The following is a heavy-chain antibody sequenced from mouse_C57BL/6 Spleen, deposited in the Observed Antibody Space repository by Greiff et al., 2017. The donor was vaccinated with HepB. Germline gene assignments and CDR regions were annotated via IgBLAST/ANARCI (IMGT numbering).Heavy chain of an antibody. CDR1: GYAFSSSW. D-gene: IGHD6-1*01. CDR3: ARASYYFDY. V-gene: IGHV1-82*01. CDR2: IYPGDGDT. J-gene: IGHJ2*01. Sequence: QVQLQQSGPELVKPGASVKISCKASGYAFSSSWMNWVKQRPGKGLEWIGRIYPGDGDTNYNGKFKGKATLTADKAARTADMKLSSLTSEESAVYFCARASYYFDYWGQGTTLTVSS.